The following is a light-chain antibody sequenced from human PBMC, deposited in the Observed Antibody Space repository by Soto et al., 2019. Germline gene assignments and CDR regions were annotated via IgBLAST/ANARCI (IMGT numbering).Light chain of an antibody. CDR2: AAS. CDR3: QQYDSYPLT. CDR1: QDIYDY. V-gene: IGKV1-33*01. Sequence: DIQMTQSPSSLSASVGDSVTITCQASQDIYDYFNWYQHKPGKAPRLLIYAASNLETGVPSRFSGSGSGTDFTFTINSLQPEDIATYYCQQYDSYPLTFGGGTRVEIK. J-gene: IGKJ4*01.